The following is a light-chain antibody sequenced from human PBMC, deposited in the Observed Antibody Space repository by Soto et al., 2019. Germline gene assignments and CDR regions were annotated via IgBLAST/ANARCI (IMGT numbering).Light chain of an antibody. CDR1: SSDVGGYNY. CDR3: NSYTSSTTNV. CDR2: DVS. J-gene: IGLJ1*01. Sequence: QSALTQPASVSGSPGQSITISCTGPSSDVGGYNYVSWYQQHPGKAPKLMIYDVSNRPSGVANRFSGAKSGNPASLAVSGVQADDGACNYGNSYTSSTTNVFGTGTK. V-gene: IGLV2-14*01.